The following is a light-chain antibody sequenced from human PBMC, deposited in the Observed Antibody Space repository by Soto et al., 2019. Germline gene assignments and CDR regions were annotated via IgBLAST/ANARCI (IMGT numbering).Light chain of an antibody. CDR3: SSYTSSSTYV. Sequence: QSALTQPASVSGSPGQSITISCTRTSSDVGSYNYVSWYQQHPGKAPKLMIFEVSNRPSGVSNRFSGSKSGNTASLTISGLQAEDEADYYCSSYTSSSTYVFGTGNKVTVL. V-gene: IGLV2-14*01. J-gene: IGLJ1*01. CDR2: EVS. CDR1: SSDVGSYNY.